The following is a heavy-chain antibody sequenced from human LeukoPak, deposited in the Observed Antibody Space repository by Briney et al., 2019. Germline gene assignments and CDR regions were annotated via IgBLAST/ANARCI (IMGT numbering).Heavy chain of an antibody. V-gene: IGHV4-61*01. Sequence: PSQTLSLTCTVSGGSISSGSYYWSWIRQPPGKGLEWIGYIYYSGSTNYNPSLKSRVTISVDTSKNQFSLKLSSVTAADTAVYYCARERYCGGDCYYDDAFDIWGQGTMVTVSS. CDR1: GGSISSGSYY. CDR2: IYYSGST. D-gene: IGHD2-21*02. CDR3: ARERYCGGDCYYDDAFDI. J-gene: IGHJ3*02.